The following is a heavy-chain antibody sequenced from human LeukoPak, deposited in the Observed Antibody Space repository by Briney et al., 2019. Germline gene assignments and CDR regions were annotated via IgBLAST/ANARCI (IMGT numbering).Heavy chain of an antibody. D-gene: IGHD3-10*01. CDR2: IYHSAST. Sequence: PSETLSLTCTVSAYSICSVYYWGWTPQPPGKGLGWIETIYHSASTSFNPSLKSPVTISVDTSKNQFSLKLSSVTAADTAVYYCVKPGGGHDSGHDWFDPWGRGTLVTVS. CDR3: VKPGGGHDSGHDWFDP. J-gene: IGHJ5*02. V-gene: IGHV4-38-2*02. CDR1: AYSICSVYY.